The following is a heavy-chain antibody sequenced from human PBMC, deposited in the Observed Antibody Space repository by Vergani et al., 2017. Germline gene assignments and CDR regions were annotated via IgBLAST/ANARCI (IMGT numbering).Heavy chain of an antibody. CDR2: IRSKANSYAT. V-gene: IGHV3-73*02. CDR1: GFTFSGSA. CDR3: TSSITMVRVVTTSPAGGMDG. Sequence: EVQLVESGGGLVQPGGSLKLSCAASGFTFSGSAMHWVRQASGKGLEWVGRIRSKANSYATAYAASVKGRFTISRDDSKNTAYLQMNSLKTEDTAVYYCTSSITMVRVVTTSPAGGMDGWGQGTTVTVSS. J-gene: IGHJ6*02. D-gene: IGHD3-10*01.